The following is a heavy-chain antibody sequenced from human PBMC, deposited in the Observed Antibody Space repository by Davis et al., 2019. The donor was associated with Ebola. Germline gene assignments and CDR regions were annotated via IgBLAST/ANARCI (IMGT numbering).Heavy chain of an antibody. CDR2: INPSGGGT. CDR1: GYTFTNYY. J-gene: IGHJ3*02. Sequence: ASVKVSCKASGYTFTNYYMHWVRQAPGQGLEWMGVINPSGGGTTYAQKFQGRVTMTRDTSTSTVYMELSSLRAEDTAVYYCARGAYGDYIVKAFDIWGQGTMVTVSS. V-gene: IGHV1-46*01. CDR3: ARGAYGDYIVKAFDI. D-gene: IGHD4-17*01.